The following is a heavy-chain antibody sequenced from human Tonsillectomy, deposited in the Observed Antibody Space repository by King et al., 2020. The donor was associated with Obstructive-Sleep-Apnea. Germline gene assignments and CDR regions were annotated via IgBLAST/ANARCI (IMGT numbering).Heavy chain of an antibody. Sequence: VQLVESGGGLVQPGGSLRLSCAASGVTFSSYAMAWVRQAPGKGLEWVSAISGSGGTTFYADSVKGNFTISRDNSQITLYQQMNSLSAEDTAVYYCAKCIDSWSGLGTDYWGQGALVTVSS. J-gene: IGHJ4*02. CDR3: AKCIDSWSGLGTDY. D-gene: IGHD3-3*01. V-gene: IGHV3-23*04. CDR1: GVTFSSYA. CDR2: ISGSGGTT.